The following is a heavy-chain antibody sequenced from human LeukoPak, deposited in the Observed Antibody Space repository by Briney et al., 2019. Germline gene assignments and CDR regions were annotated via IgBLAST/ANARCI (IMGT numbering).Heavy chain of an antibody. D-gene: IGHD3-10*01. CDR1: GGSVTSDS. CDR3: ARLGKFNSGQGVFWYFDL. Sequence: PSETLSLICTVSGGSVTSDSWNWIRQTPGKGLQWIGYIYNTGSSNYNPALKNRVTMSLDKSKNQLSLKLTAVTAADTAVYYCARLGKFNSGQGVFWYFDLWGRGTLVTVSS. V-gene: IGHV4-4*08. CDR2: IYNTGSS. J-gene: IGHJ2*01.